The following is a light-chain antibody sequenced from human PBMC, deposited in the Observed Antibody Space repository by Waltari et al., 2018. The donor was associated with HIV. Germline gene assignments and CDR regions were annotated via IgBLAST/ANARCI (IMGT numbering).Light chain of an antibody. CDR2: EVN. CDR1: SSDIGGYNY. CDR3: SSYAGSNSWV. V-gene: IGLV2-8*01. Sequence: QSALTQPPSASGSPGQYVTISCTGTSSDIGGYNYVSWYQQYPGKAPKVMIHEVNKRPSGVPDRFSGSKSGNTASLTVSGLQAEDEAYYYCSSYAGSNSWVFGGGTKLTVL. J-gene: IGLJ3*02.